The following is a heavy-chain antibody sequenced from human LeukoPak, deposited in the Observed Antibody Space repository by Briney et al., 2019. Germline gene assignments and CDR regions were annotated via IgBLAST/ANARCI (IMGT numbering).Heavy chain of an antibody. CDR3: ARSGRDYYGSGSYYNVPYYYYYMDV. CDR2: IIPIFGTA. Sequence: SVKVSCKASGCTFSSYAISWVRQAPGQGLEWMGGIIPIFGTANYAQKFQGRGTITADESTSTAYMELSSLRSEDTVVYYCARSGRDYYGSGSYYNVPYYYYYMDVWGKGTTVTISS. D-gene: IGHD3-10*01. J-gene: IGHJ6*03. CDR1: GCTFSSYA. V-gene: IGHV1-69*01.